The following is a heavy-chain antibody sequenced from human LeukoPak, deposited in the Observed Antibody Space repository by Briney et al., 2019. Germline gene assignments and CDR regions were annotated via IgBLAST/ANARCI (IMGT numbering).Heavy chain of an antibody. CDR3: VSGSKWELEN. CDR2: ISGNGGST. Sequence: GGSLRLSCAASGFTFNTYSMHWVRQAPGKGLEYVSAISGNGGSTYYANSVKGRFTISRDNSKNTLYLQMGSLRAEDMAVYYCVSGSKWELENWSQGTLVTVSS. D-gene: IGHD1-26*01. V-gene: IGHV3-64*01. CDR1: GFTFNTYS. J-gene: IGHJ4*02.